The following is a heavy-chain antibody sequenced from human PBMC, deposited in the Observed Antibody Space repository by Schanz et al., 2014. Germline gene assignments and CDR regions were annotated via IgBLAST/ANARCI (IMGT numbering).Heavy chain of an antibody. CDR3: ARDKGGLIPFDY. V-gene: IGHV3-7*01. CDR2: MNQDGSVK. CDR1: GFTFSDYC. Sequence: EVQLVESGGGLVQPGGSLRLSCAASGFTFSDYCMVWIRQAPGKGLEWVANMNQDGSVKNYVDSVKGRFTISRDNAKNSLYLQMNSLRAEDTAVYYCARDKGGLIPFDYWGQGTLVAVSS. D-gene: IGHD2-15*01. J-gene: IGHJ4*02.